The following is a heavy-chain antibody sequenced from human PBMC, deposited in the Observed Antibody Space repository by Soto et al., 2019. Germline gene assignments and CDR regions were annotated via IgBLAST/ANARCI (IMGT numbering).Heavy chain of an antibody. D-gene: IGHD3-22*01. CDR3: ARAAAAGEGDSSGYYYYFDY. CDR2: IKQDGSEK. J-gene: IGHJ4*02. CDR1: GFTFSSYW. V-gene: IGHV3-7*04. Sequence: GGSLRLSCAASGFTFSSYWMSWVRQAPGKGLEWVANIKQDGSEKYYVDSVKGRFTISRDNAKNSLYLQMNSLRAEDAAVYYCARAAAAGEGDSSGYYYYFDYWGQGTLVTVSS.